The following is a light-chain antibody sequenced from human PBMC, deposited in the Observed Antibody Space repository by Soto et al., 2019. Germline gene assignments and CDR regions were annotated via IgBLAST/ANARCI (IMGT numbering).Light chain of an antibody. CDR1: SSDVGGYDY. Sequence: QSALTQPASGSGSPGQSITISCTGTSSDVGGYDYVSWYQQHPGKAPTLLIYDVINRPSGVSFRFSGSKSGNTASLTISGLQAEDEAEYYCSSYTRSSISVFGTGTKLTVL. J-gene: IGLJ1*01. V-gene: IGLV2-14*01. CDR2: DVI. CDR3: SSYTRSSISV.